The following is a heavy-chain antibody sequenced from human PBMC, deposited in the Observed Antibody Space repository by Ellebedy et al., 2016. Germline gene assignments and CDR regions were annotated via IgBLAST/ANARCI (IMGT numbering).Heavy chain of an antibody. D-gene: IGHD6-13*01. V-gene: IGHV1-46*01. J-gene: IGHJ4*02. Sequence: VSVKVSCKASGYTFTSYYMHWVRQAPGQGLEWMGIINPSGGSTSYAQKFQGRVTMTRDTSTSTVYMELSSLRSEDTAVCYCARRAAAGRDELDYWGQGTLVTVSS. CDR1: GYTFTSYY. CDR3: ARRAAAGRDELDY. CDR2: INPSGGST.